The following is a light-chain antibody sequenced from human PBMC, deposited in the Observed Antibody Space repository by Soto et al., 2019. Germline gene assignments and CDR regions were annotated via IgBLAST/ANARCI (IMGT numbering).Light chain of an antibody. V-gene: IGKV3-20*01. CDR2: AAS. Sequence: IVLTQSPGTLSLSPGERATLSCRASQSVGSNFLAWYQQKRGQAPRILIYAASNRASGIPDRFSGSGSGSDFTLTISRLEPEDFAVYYCQQYGSPPWAFGQGPGVEI. CDR3: QQYGSPPWA. CDR1: QSVGSNF. J-gene: IGKJ1*01.